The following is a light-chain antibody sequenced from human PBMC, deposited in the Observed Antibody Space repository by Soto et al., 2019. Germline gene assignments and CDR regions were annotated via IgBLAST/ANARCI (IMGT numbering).Light chain of an antibody. CDR3: SSFTSNRIYV. V-gene: IGLV2-14*02. J-gene: IGLJ1*01. Sequence: QSALTQPASVSGSPGQSITISCAGTTSDVGTYHLVSWYQQYPGKAPQVVISEVTKRPSGVSDRFSASKSGLTASLTISGLQPEDEADYYCSSFTSNRIYVFGPGTKVTVL. CDR1: TSDVGTYHL. CDR2: EVT.